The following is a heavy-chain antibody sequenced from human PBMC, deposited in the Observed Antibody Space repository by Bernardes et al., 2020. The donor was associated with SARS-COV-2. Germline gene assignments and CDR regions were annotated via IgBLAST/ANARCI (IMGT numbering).Heavy chain of an antibody. CDR1: GGSISSSSYY. V-gene: IGHV4-39*01. CDR3: ARRLDYDFWSGYYY. Sequence: LSLTCTVSGGSISSSSYYWGWIRQPPGKGLEWIGSIYYSGSTYYNPSLKSRVTISVDTSKNQFSLKLSSVTAADTAVYYCARRLDYDFWSGYYYWGQGTLVTVSS. D-gene: IGHD3-3*01. CDR2: IYYSGST. J-gene: IGHJ4*02.